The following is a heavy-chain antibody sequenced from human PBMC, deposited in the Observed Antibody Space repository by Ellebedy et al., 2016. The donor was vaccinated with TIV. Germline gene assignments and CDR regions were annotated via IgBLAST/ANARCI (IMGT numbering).Heavy chain of an antibody. CDR3: VRAIGRSSSY. J-gene: IGHJ4*02. V-gene: IGHV3-7*01. Sequence: GGSLRLXXAASGFTFSSYWMSWVRQAPGKGLEWVANIKQDGSEKYYVDSVRGRFTISRDNAKNSLYLQMNSLRAEDTAVYYCVRAIGRSSSYWGQGTLVTVSS. CDR2: IKQDGSEK. D-gene: IGHD6-6*01. CDR1: GFTFSSYW.